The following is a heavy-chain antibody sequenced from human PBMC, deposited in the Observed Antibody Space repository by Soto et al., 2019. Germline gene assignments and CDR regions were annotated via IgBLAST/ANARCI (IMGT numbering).Heavy chain of an antibody. V-gene: IGHV4-59*08. D-gene: IGHD2-21*02. CDR1: GAYIRSYY. J-gene: IGHJ4*02. CDR3: ARSYGGDWAHDY. CDR2: VHYSGDT. Sequence: SETLSLTCTVSGAYIRSYYWSCIRQPPEKGLEWIGYVHYSGDTNYNPSLKSRVTISIDTSKDQFSLKLNSVTAADTAVYYCARSYGGDWAHDYWGQGTLVTVSS.